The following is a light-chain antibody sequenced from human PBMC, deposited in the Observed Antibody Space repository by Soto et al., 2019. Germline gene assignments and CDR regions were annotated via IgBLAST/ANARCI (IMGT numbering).Light chain of an antibody. CDR2: AAS. CDR3: QQYNNWPRT. J-gene: IGKJ1*01. CDR1: QSIRND. Sequence: AIQMTQSPSSLSASVGDRVTITCRASQSIRNDLGWYQQKPGKAPKLLIYAASSLQSGVPSRFSGSGSGTDFTLTISSLQFEDFAVYYCQQYNNWPRTFGQGTKVDIK. V-gene: IGKV1-6*01.